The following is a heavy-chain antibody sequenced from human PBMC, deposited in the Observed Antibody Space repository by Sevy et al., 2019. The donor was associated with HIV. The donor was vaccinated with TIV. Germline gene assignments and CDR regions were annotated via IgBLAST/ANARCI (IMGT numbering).Heavy chain of an antibody. CDR1: GFTFSSYA. CDR2: ISSNGGST. Sequence: GGSLRLSCAASGFTFSSYAMHWVRQAPGKGLEYVSAISSNGGSTYYADSVKVRFTISRDNSKNTLYFQMGSRRAECMAVYYCARGFGYCSGGSCVGDAFVILVQGRMFTVSS. V-gene: IGHV3-64*02. CDR3: ARGFGYCSGGSCVGDAFVI. J-gene: IGHJ3*02. D-gene: IGHD2-15*01.